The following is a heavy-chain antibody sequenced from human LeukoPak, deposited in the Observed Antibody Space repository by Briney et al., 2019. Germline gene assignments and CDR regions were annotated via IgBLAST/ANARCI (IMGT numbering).Heavy chain of an antibody. V-gene: IGHV3-73*01. CDR1: GFTFSGSA. CDR2: IRSKANSYAT. J-gene: IGHJ4*02. CDR3: FMVAEYYFDY. Sequence: GGSLRLSCAASGFTFSGSAMHWVRQASGKGLEWVGRIRSKANSYATAYAASVKGRFTISRDDSKNTAYLQMNSLKTEDTAVYYCFMVAEYYFDYWGQGTLVTVSS. D-gene: IGHD5-12*01.